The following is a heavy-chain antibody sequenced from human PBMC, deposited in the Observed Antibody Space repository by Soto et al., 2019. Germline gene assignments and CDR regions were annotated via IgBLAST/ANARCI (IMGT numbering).Heavy chain of an antibody. CDR1: GYTFTSYG. V-gene: IGHV1-18*01. CDR3: AGDTAAAGIFAY. D-gene: IGHD6-13*01. J-gene: IGHJ4*02. Sequence: QVQLVQSGAEVKKPGASVKVSCKASGYTFTSYGISWVRQAPGQGLEWMGWISAYNGNTNYAQKPXGXXTMTTATSTRTAYMELRSLRSDDTAVYYCAGDTAAAGIFAYWGQGTLVTVSS. CDR2: ISAYNGNT.